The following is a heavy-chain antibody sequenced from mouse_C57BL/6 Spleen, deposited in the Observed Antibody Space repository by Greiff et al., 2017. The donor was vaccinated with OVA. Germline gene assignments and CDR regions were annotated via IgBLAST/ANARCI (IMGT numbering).Heavy chain of an antibody. J-gene: IGHJ3*01. CDR3: ASQTAQAY. CDR1: GYAFSSSW. V-gene: IGHV1-82*01. D-gene: IGHD3-2*02. Sequence: QVQLQQSGPELVKPGASVKISCKASGYAFSSSWMNWVKQRPGKGLEWIGRIYPGDGDTNYNGKFKGKATLTADKSSSTAYMQLSSLASEDSSVDFCASQTAQAYWGQGTLVTVSA. CDR2: IYPGDGDT.